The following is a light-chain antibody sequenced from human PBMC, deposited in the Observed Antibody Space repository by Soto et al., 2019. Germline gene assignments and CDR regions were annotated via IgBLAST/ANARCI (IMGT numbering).Light chain of an antibody. J-gene: IGKJ5*01. CDR1: ESISTS. Sequence: DIQMTQSPSSLSASVGDRVTLTWRASESISTSLNWYHQKPGKAPDLLIYAASSLKSGVPSRFSGSGSGTDFTLTITGLQLADFATYYCQQNYSVPITFGQGTRLEI. V-gene: IGKV1-39*01. CDR2: AAS. CDR3: QQNYSVPIT.